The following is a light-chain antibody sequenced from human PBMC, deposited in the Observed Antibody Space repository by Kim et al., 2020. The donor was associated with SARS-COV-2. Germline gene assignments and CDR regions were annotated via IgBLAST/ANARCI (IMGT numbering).Light chain of an antibody. V-gene: IGLV2-14*03. Sequence: QSALTQPASVSGSPGQSITISCTGTSSDVGGYNYVSWYQQHPGKVPKLMIYDVNNRPSGVSNRFSGSKSGNTASLTISGLQAEDEADYYCGSYTSSSTLVFGTGTKVTVL. CDR1: SSDVGGYNY. J-gene: IGLJ1*01. CDR3: GSYTSSSTLV. CDR2: DVN.